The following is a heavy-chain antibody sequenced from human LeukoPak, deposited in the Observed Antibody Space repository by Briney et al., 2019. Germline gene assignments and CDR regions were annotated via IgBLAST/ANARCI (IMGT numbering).Heavy chain of an antibody. D-gene: IGHD3-10*01. V-gene: IGHV3-30*03. CDR1: GFTFSSYG. Sequence: PGGSLRLSCAASGFTFSSYGVHWVRQGPGKGLEWVAVISYDGSNKFYADSVKGRFTISRDNSKNTLYLQMSSLSAEDTAVYYCARTTTPHYYGSGSYALGYWGQGTLVTVPS. CDR2: ISYDGSNK. J-gene: IGHJ4*02. CDR3: ARTTTPHYYGSGSYALGY.